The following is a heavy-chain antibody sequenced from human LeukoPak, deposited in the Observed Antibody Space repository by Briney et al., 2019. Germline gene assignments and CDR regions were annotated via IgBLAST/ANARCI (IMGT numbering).Heavy chain of an antibody. D-gene: IGHD6-13*01. J-gene: IGHJ6*03. CDR1: GYTFTNCA. Sequence: ASVKVSCKASGYTFTNCAIHWVRQAPGQRFEWMGWINAANGHTKYSQEFQDRITITRDTFATTAYMELSNLGSEDMALYYCARGRGPPNSNRDFYYYYYMDVWGTGTTVTVSS. CDR2: INAANGHT. CDR3: ARGRGPPNSNRDFYYYYYMDV. V-gene: IGHV1-3*03.